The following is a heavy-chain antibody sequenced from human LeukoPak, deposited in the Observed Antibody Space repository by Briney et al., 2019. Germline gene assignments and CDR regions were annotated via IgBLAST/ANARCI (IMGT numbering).Heavy chain of an antibody. D-gene: IGHD6-13*01. J-gene: IGHJ5*02. CDR3: ARVQGAAAGSPHWFDP. V-gene: IGHV4-4*07. CDR2: IYTSGST. Sequence: PSETLSLTCTVSGGSISSYYWSWIRQPAGKGLEWIGRIYTSGSTNYNPSLKSRVTMSVDTSKNQFSLKLSSVTAADTAVYYCARVQGAAAGSPHWFDPWGQGTLVTSST. CDR1: GGSISSYY.